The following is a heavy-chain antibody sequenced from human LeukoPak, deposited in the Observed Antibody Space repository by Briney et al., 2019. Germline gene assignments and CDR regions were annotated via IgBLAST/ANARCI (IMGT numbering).Heavy chain of an antibody. J-gene: IGHJ4*02. Sequence: GGSLRLSCAASGFTFSSYWIHWVRQAPGKGLVWVSRINSDGSSTSYADSVKGRFTTSRDNAKNTVYLQVNSLRVEDTAVYYCVVPGSPFDYGGQGTMVTVSS. CDR2: INSDGSST. V-gene: IGHV3-74*01. CDR1: GFTFSSYW. CDR3: VVPGSPFDY. D-gene: IGHD1-26*01.